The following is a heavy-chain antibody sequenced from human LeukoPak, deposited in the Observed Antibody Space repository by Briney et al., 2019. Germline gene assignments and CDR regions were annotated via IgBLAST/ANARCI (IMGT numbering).Heavy chain of an antibody. Sequence: PSETLSLTCTVSGGSINSNNYYWGWIRQPPGKGLEWIGSIYSSGSAYYNPSLKSRVTISVDTSKNQFSLKLSSVTAADTAVYYCARQPYCGGDCYLFDLWGRGTLVTVSS. J-gene: IGHJ2*01. CDR1: GGSINSNNYY. CDR3: ARQPYCGGDCYLFDL. V-gene: IGHV4-39*01. CDR2: IYSSGSA. D-gene: IGHD2-21*02.